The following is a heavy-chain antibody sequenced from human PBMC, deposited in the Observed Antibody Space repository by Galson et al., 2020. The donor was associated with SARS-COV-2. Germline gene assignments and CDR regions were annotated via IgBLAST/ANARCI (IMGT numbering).Heavy chain of an antibody. CDR3: ARDLTVYGLMGY. V-gene: IGHV3-21*01. J-gene: IGHJ4*02. D-gene: IGHD2-8*01. CDR1: GFTFSTYS. Sequence: GESLKISCTASGFTFSTYSMNWVRQAPGKGLEYVSSISTSSTAIYYADSVKGRFTISRDNAKNSLYLQMNSLRVEDTAIYYCARDLTVYGLMGYWGQGTRVTVSS. CDR2: ISTSSTAI.